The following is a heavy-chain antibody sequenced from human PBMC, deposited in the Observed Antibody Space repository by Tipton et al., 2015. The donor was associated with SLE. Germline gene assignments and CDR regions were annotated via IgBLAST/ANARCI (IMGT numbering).Heavy chain of an antibody. J-gene: IGHJ4*02. CDR1: GGSISGYY. CDR3: ARGGGSYYDY. Sequence: TLSLTCTVSGGSISGYYWSWVRQPAGKGLEWIGRIYTSASTTYNPSLKRRVTLSSDTPKNQFSLRVRSVTAADTAVYYCARGGGSYYDYWGQGTLVTVSS. V-gene: IGHV4-4*07. D-gene: IGHD1-26*01. CDR2: IYTSAST.